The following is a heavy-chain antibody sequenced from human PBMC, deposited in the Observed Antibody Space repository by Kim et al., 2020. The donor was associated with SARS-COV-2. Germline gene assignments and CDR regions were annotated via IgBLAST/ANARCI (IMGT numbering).Heavy chain of an antibody. V-gene: IGHV3-23*01. CDR3: AGICGTTSCSDDY. Sequence: YADAVGGLLTTSRDNPQSTVYLQMNSLRAEDTAVYYCAGICGTTSCSDDYWGQGTLVTVSS. D-gene: IGHD2-2*01. J-gene: IGHJ4*02.